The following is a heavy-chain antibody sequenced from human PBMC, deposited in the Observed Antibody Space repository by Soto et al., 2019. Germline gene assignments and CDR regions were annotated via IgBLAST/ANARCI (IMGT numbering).Heavy chain of an antibody. Sequence: ASVKVSCKASGYTFTSYDINWVRQATGQGLEWMGWMNPNSGNTGYAQKFQGRVTMTRNTSISTAYMELSSLRSEDTAVYYCARAHKKLTIAARRGAYWFDPWGQGTLVTVS. V-gene: IGHV1-8*01. CDR2: MNPNSGNT. D-gene: IGHD6-6*01. CDR1: GYTFTSYD. J-gene: IGHJ5*02. CDR3: ARAHKKLTIAARRGAYWFDP.